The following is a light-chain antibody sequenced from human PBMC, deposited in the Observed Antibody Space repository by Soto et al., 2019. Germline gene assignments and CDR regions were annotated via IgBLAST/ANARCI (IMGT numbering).Light chain of an antibody. J-gene: IGKJ5*01. Sequence: WTLTARTRALSAASIATRSRRISQSVSSSYLAWYQQKPGQAPRLLIYGASSRATGFPDRFSGSGSAAVFALLMSRFEDEAFAVYYCEASGRSSRTFGQGTRLEIK. CDR1: QSVSSSY. V-gene: IGKV3-20*01. CDR2: GAS. CDR3: EASGRSSRT.